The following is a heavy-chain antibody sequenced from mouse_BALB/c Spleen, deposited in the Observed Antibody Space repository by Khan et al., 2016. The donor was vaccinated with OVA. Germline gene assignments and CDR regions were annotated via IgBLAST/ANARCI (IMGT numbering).Heavy chain of an antibody. D-gene: IGHD2-4*01. V-gene: IGHV3-2*02. CDR3: ARKDYYDYDPFPY. J-gene: IGHJ3*01. CDR2: ISYSGNT. Sequence: EVQLVESGPGLVKPSQSLSRTCTVTGYSITSEYTWNWIRQFPGNKLEWMGFISYSGNTRYNPSLKSRISITRDTSKNQFFLQLNSVTSEDTATYYCARKDYYDYDPFPYWGQGTLVTVSA. CDR1: GYSITSEYT.